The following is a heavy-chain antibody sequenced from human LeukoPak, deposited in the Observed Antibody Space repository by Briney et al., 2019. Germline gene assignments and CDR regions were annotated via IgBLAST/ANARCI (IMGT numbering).Heavy chain of an antibody. J-gene: IGHJ4*02. Sequence: SETLSLTCAVYGGSFSGYYWSWIRQPPGKGLEWIGEINHSGSTNYNPSLKSRVTISVDTSKNQFSLKLSSVTAADTAVYYCARRSVGDFWSGYYDYWGQGTLVTVSS. D-gene: IGHD3-3*01. V-gene: IGHV4-34*01. CDR2: INHSGST. CDR3: ARRSVGDFWSGYYDY. CDR1: GGSFSGYY.